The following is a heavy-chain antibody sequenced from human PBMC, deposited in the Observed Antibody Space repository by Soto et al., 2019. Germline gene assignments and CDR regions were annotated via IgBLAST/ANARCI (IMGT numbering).Heavy chain of an antibody. D-gene: IGHD2-2*01. Sequence: PGESLKISCKGSGYSFTSYWIGWVRQMPGKGLEWMGIIYPGDSDTRYSPSFQGQFTISADKSISTAYLQWSSLKASDTAMYYCASLRLGYCISTSCSDAFDIWGQGTMVTV. CDR2: IYPGDSDT. CDR1: GYSFTSYW. V-gene: IGHV5-51*01. J-gene: IGHJ3*02. CDR3: ASLRLGYCISTSCSDAFDI.